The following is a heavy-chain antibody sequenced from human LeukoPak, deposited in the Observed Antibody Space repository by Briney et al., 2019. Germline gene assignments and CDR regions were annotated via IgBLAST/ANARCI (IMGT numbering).Heavy chain of an antibody. CDR3: ARVGSYSSYYFDY. V-gene: IGHV4-4*07. J-gene: IGHJ4*02. D-gene: IGHD1-26*01. CDR2: IYVGGNT. Sequence: PSETLSLTCSVSGDSVSNWFWSWIRQPAGKGLEWIGRIYVGGNTNYNPSLKSRVTISVDTSKNQFSLKLSSVTAADTAVYYCARVGSYSSYYFDYWGQGTLVTVSS. CDR1: GDSVSNWF.